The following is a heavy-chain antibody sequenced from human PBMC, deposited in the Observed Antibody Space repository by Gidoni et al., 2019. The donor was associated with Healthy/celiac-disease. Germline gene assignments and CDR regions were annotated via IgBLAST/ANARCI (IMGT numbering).Heavy chain of an antibody. CDR2: ISGSGGST. J-gene: IGHJ3*02. CDR1: GFTFSRYA. V-gene: IGHV3-23*01. CDR3: AKDVDYYDSIEYDAFDI. D-gene: IGHD3-22*01. Sequence: EVQLLESGGGLVQPGGSLRLSCAASGFTFSRYAMSWVRQAPGKGLEWVSAISGSGGSTYYADSVKGRFTISRDNSKNTLYLQMNSLRAEDTAVYYCAKDVDYYDSIEYDAFDIWGQGTMVTVSS.